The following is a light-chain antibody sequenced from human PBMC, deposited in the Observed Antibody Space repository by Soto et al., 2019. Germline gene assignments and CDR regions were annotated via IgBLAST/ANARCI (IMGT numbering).Light chain of an antibody. J-gene: IGLJ2*01. Sequence: QSVLTQPPSASETPGQRVTISCSGSSSNIGSNYVYWYQQLPGTAPKLLIYSNNQRPSGVPDRFSGSKSGTSASLAISGLLSEDEADYYCAAWDDSLSGYVVFGGGTKLTVL. CDR3: AAWDDSLSGYVV. CDR1: SSNIGSNY. V-gene: IGLV1-47*02. CDR2: SNN.